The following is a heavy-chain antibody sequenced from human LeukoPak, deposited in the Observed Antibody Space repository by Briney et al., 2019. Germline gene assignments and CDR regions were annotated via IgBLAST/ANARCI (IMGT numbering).Heavy chain of an antibody. CDR1: GFTFSSSA. CDR3: VKVGGRTWNWDSIIDY. J-gene: IGHJ4*02. Sequence: GGSLRLSCAASGFTFSSSAMSWVRQAPGKGLEWVSTISGSGGSTYYTDSVKGRFTISRDNSKNTLFLQMNSLRDEDTAVYYCVKVGGRTWNWDSIIDYWGQGTLVTVSA. D-gene: IGHD1-7*01. CDR2: ISGSGGST. V-gene: IGHV3-23*01.